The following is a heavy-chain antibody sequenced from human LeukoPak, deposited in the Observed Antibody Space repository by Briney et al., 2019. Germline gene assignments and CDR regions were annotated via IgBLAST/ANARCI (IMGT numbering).Heavy chain of an antibody. V-gene: IGHV4-59*01. D-gene: IGHD4-17*01. CDR2: IYYSGST. Sequence: SETLSLTCTVSGGSISSYYWSWIRQPPGKGLEWIGYIYYSGSTNCNPSLKSRVTISVDTSKNQFSLKLSSVTAADTAVYYCARAHDYGDPPDYWGQGTLVTVSS. CDR3: ARAHDYGDPPDY. J-gene: IGHJ4*02. CDR1: GGSISSYY.